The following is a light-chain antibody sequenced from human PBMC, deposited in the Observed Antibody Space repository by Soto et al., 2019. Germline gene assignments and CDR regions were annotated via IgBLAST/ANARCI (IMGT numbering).Light chain of an antibody. CDR3: SSYTRSSTRV. Sequence: QSVLTQPASVSGSPGQSITISCTGTSSDVGGYNYVSCYQQHPGKAPKLMIYEVSNRPSGVSNRFSGSKSGNTASLTISGLQAEDEADYYCSSYTRSSTRVFGTGTKLTVL. CDR2: EVS. V-gene: IGLV2-14*01. CDR1: SSDVGGYNY. J-gene: IGLJ1*01.